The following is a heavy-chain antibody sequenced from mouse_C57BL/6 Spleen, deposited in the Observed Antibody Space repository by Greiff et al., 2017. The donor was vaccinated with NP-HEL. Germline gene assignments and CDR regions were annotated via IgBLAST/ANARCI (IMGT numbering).Heavy chain of an antibody. Sequence: QVQLQQSGAELVKPGASVKISCKASGYAFSSYWMNWVKQRPGKGLEWIGQIYPGDGDTNYNGKFKGKATLTADKSSSTAYMQLSSLTSEDSAVYFCASRGDGYYPLDYWGQGTTLTVSS. J-gene: IGHJ2*01. CDR1: GYAFSSYW. V-gene: IGHV1-80*01. CDR2: IYPGDGDT. D-gene: IGHD2-3*01. CDR3: ASRGDGYYPLDY.